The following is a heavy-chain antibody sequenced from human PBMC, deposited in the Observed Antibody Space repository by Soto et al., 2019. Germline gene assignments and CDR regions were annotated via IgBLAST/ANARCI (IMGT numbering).Heavy chain of an antibody. CDR1: GFTFSSYG. J-gene: IGHJ4*02. V-gene: IGHV3-33*01. Sequence: PGGSLRLSCAASGFTFSSYGMHWVRQAPGKGLEWVAVIWYDGSNKYYADSVKGRFTISRDNSKNTLYLQMNSLRAEDTAVYYCAREGSSYGTFDYWGQGTLVTVAS. CDR3: AREGSSYGTFDY. D-gene: IGHD5-18*01. CDR2: IWYDGSNK.